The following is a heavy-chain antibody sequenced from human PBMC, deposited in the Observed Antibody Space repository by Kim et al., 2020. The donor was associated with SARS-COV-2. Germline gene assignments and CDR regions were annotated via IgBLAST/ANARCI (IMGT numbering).Heavy chain of an antibody. CDR1: GGSLSGYS. Sequence: SETLSLTCAVSGGSLSGYSWNWICQPPAKGLEWIWEISHSVSTKYSPSLKSRVTMSIDTSKSKFSLSLTSVTAADTAVYFCERGHTGVVPATILCLGPFYYNSNMVVWGRGTRVPVS. CDR2: ISHSVST. J-gene: IGHJ6*03. CDR3: ERGHTGVVPATILCLGPFYYNSNMVV. D-gene: IGHD2-2*01. V-gene: IGHV4-34*01.